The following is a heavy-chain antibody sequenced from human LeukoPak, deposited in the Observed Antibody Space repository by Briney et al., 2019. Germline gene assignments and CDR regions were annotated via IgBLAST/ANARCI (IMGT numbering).Heavy chain of an antibody. Sequence: SETLSLTCTVSGGSISSSRYYWGWIRQPPGKGLEWIGTIYYSGSTYYNPSLKSRVTISVDTSKNQFSLKLSSVTAADTAVYYCARSRGGYSGYDRRYYYYYMDVWGKGTTVTVSS. D-gene: IGHD5-12*01. CDR1: GGSISSSRYY. J-gene: IGHJ6*03. V-gene: IGHV4-39*07. CDR3: ARSRGGYSGYDRRYYYYYMDV. CDR2: IYYSGST.